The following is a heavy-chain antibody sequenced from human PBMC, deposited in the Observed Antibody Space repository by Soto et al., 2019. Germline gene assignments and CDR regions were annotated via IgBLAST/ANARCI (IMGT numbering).Heavy chain of an antibody. V-gene: IGHV1-18*01. J-gene: IGHJ3*01. CDR2: LSAYNGDT. D-gene: IGHD1-26*01. Sequence: QVQLVQSGAEVKKPGASVRVSCKTSCYTFINYGITWVRQAPGQGLEWMGWLSAYNGDTSSSETLQDRFTMTTDTSTNTVYMDLRSLTSDDTAVYYCARWSAIVGGAEALDVWGQGTMVIVSS. CDR3: ARWSAIVGGAEALDV. CDR1: CYTFINYG.